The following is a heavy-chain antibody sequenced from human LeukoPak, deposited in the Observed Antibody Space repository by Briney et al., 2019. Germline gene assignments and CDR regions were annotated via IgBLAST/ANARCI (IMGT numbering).Heavy chain of an antibody. Sequence: GESLKISCKGSGYRFTTQWIGWVRQMPGKGLEWMGIIYPGDSDTRYSPSVQGQVTISADKSISTAYLQWSSLKASDTAMYYCARLLPNIVVVPNFDYWGQGTLVTVSS. CDR1: GYRFTTQW. D-gene: IGHD3-22*01. CDR3: ARLLPNIVVVPNFDY. J-gene: IGHJ4*02. CDR2: IYPGDSDT. V-gene: IGHV5-51*01.